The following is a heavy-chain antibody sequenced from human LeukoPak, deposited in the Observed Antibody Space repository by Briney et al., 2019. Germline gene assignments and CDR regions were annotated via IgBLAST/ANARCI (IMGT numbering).Heavy chain of an antibody. CDR1: GFTFSGSA. D-gene: IGHD2-21*02. J-gene: IGHJ4*02. V-gene: IGHV3-73*01. CDR3: TRSAYCGGDCDSGIDY. Sequence: GGSLRLSCAASGFTFSGSAMHWVRQASGKGRVWVGRIRSKANSYAPAYDASVTGSFAVSRDDSNTQATLQTNSLKTDDTSVYYCTRSAYCGGDCDSGIDYWGQGTLVTVSS. CDR2: IRSKANSYAP.